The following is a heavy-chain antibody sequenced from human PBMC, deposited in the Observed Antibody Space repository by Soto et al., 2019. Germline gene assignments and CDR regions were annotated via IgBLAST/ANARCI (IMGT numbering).Heavy chain of an antibody. J-gene: IGHJ4*02. Sequence: GASVKVSCKASGYTFTSYGISWVRQAPGQGLEWMGWISAYNGNTNYAQKLQGRVTMTTDTSTSTAYMELRSLRSDDTAVYYCARDQVRYYDSSGPPWVPDYWGQGTLVTVSS. CDR2: ISAYNGNT. V-gene: IGHV1-18*01. CDR1: GYTFTSYG. CDR3: ARDQVRYYDSSGPPWVPDY. D-gene: IGHD3-22*01.